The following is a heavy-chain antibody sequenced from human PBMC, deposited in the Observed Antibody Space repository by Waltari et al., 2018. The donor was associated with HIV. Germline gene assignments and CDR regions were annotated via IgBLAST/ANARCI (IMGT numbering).Heavy chain of an antibody. CDR3: AKVGRPYYYYNAMDV. D-gene: IGHD6-6*01. CDR2: ISWNSGSI. Sequence: EVQLVESGGGLVQPGRSLRLSCAASGFTFDEYAMHWVRQAPGKGLEWVAGISWNSGSIGYADYVKGRFTISRDNAKNSLYLQMNSLRTEDTALYYCAKVGRPYYYYNAMDVWGQGTTVTVSS. CDR1: GFTFDEYA. V-gene: IGHV3-9*01. J-gene: IGHJ6*02.